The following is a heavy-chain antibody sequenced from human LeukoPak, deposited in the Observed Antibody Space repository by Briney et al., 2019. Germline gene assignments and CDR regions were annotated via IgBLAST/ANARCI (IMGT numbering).Heavy chain of an antibody. Sequence: GGSLRLSCAASGFSFRNAWMSWVRQAPGKGLEWVGRIKSKTDCGTTDYAAPVKGRFTISRDDSKNTLYLQMNSLKTEDTAVYYCTTVWNCGGDCSDALDIWGQGTMVTVSS. V-gene: IGHV3-15*01. CDR2: IKSKTDCGTT. J-gene: IGHJ3*02. D-gene: IGHD2-21*02. CDR3: TTVWNCGGDCSDALDI. CDR1: GFSFRNAW.